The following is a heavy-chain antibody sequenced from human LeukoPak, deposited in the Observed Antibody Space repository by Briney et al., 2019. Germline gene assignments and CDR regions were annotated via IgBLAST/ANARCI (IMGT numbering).Heavy chain of an antibody. V-gene: IGHV1-2*02. CDR2: INPNNGDT. J-gene: IGHJ4*02. Sequence: GASVKVSCKASGYTFTGYYIHWVRQAPGQGLEWMGWINPNNGDTNFAQKFQGRVTMTRDTSISTVYMELSRLRSGDTAVYYCAKEGSSGWVPNYWGQGTLVTVSS. CDR3: AKEGSSGWVPNY. CDR1: GYTFTGYY. D-gene: IGHD6-19*01.